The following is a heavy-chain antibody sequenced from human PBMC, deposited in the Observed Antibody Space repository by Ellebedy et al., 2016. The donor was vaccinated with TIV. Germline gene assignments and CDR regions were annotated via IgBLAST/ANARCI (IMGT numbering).Heavy chain of an antibody. CDR1: NCSISSSTYF. V-gene: IGHV4-39*01. CDR3: ATLWGRVATIPGY. D-gene: IGHD5-12*01. J-gene: IGHJ4*02. Sequence: MPSETLSLTCTVSNCSISSSTYFWGWIRQPPGKGLEWIGSIFYSGSTYYNPSLKSRVTISVDTSKNQFSLKLISVTAADTAVYYCATLWGRVATIPGYWGQGTLVTVSS. CDR2: IFYSGST.